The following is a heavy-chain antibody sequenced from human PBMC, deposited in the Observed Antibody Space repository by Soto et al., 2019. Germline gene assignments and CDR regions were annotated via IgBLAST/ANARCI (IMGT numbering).Heavy chain of an antibody. J-gene: IGHJ4*02. CDR2: ISWNSGNI. V-gene: IGHV3-9*01. D-gene: IGHD5-18*01. Sequence: EVQLEESGGALVQPGRSLRLSCAASGFTFDDYAMHWFRQVLGKGLEWVSSISWNSGNIGYADSVKGRFTTSRANAKNSLYLQMNSLRPEDTALYYCVRSKGGYSYGTPFDYWGQGTLVTVSS. CDR3: VRSKGGYSYGTPFDY. CDR1: GFTFDDYA.